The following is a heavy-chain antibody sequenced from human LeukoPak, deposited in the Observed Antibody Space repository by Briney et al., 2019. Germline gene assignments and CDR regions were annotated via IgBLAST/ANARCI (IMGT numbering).Heavy chain of an antibody. CDR1: GACMSDYY. V-gene: IGHV4-59*08. D-gene: IGHD3-9*01. CDR3: VRRVRYFGQNDY. J-gene: IGHJ4*02. CDR2: IYYTGST. Sequence: SETLSLTCTVSGACMSDYYWSWIRQPPGKGLEWIGYIYYTGSTNYNPSLKSRVTMSVDTSKNQISLKLSSVTAADSAVYYCVRRVRYFGQNDYWGQGTLVTVSS.